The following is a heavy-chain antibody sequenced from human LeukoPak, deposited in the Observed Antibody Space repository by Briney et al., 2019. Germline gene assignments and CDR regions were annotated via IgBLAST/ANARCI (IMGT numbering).Heavy chain of an antibody. D-gene: IGHD5-24*01. CDR2: IWYDGSNK. CDR1: GFTFSSYG. V-gene: IGHV3-33*01. CDR3: ARETPRRGETRDGYR. J-gene: IGHJ4*02. Sequence: PGGSLRLSCAASGFTFSSYGMHWVRQAPGKGLEWVAVIWYDGSNKYYADSVKGRFTISRDNSKNTLYLQMNSLRVEDTAVYYCARETPRRGETRDGYRWGQGTVVTVSS.